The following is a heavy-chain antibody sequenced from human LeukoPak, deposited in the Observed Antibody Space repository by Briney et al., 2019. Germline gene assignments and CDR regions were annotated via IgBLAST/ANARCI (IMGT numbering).Heavy chain of an antibody. V-gene: IGHV5-51*01. CDR2: IYPGDPDT. CDR3: ARPNDYGYYFDY. CDR1: GYSFNNYW. Sequence: GESLKISCKGSGYSFNNYWIGWVRQMPGKGLEWMGIIYPGDPDTRYSPSFQGQVTISVDKSISTAYLQWSSLKASDTAIYYCARPNDYGYYFDYWGQGTLVTVST. J-gene: IGHJ4*02. D-gene: IGHD4-17*01.